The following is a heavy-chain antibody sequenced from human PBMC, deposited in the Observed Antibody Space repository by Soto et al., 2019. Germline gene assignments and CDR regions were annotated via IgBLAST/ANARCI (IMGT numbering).Heavy chain of an antibody. CDR3: AKDLGSGSYLFDAFDI. V-gene: IGHV3-30*18. D-gene: IGHD1-26*01. Sequence: QGQLVESGGGVVQPGRSLRLSCAASGFTFSNYGMHWVRQAPGKGLEWVAVISYDGSNKYYADSVKGRFTISRDNSKNTLYLQMNILRAEDTAVYYCAKDLGSGSYLFDAFDIWGQGTMVSVSS. J-gene: IGHJ3*02. CDR1: GFTFSNYG. CDR2: ISYDGSNK.